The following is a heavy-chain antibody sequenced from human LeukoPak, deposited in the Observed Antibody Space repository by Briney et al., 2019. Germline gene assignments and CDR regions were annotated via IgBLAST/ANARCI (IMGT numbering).Heavy chain of an antibody. CDR2: INPSGGST. CDR3: ARLMFIAVGNWYFDL. Sequence: ASVKVSCTASGYTFTSYYMHWVRQAPGQGLEWMGIINPSGGSTSYAQKFQGRVTMTRDTSTSTVYMELSSLRADDTAVYYCARLMFIAVGNWYFDLWGRGTLVTVSS. CDR1: GYTFTSYY. V-gene: IGHV1-46*01. J-gene: IGHJ2*01. D-gene: IGHD6-19*01.